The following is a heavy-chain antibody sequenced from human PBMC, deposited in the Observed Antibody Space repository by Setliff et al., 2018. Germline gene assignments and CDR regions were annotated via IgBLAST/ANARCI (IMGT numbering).Heavy chain of an antibody. D-gene: IGHD1-26*01. CDR2: IKQDESEK. J-gene: IGHJ6*03. CDR3: ARVLSGSSSNYMDV. CDR1: GFTFSTYA. V-gene: IGHV3-7*03. Sequence: SLSLSCAASGFTFSTYAMSWVRQAPGKGLEWVANIKQDESEKYYVDPVKGRFTISRDNAKKSLFLQMNSLRAEETAVYYCARVLSGSSSNYMDVWGKGTTVTV.